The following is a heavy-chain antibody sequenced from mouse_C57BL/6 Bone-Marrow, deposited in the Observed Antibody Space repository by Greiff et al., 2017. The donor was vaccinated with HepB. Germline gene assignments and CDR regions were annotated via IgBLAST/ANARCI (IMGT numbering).Heavy chain of an antibody. D-gene: IGHD2-1*01. J-gene: IGHJ2*01. V-gene: IGHV1-64*01. CDR2: IHPNSGST. Sequence: QVQLQQPGAELVKPGASVKLSCKASGYTFTSYWMHWVKQRPGQGLEWIGMIHPNSGSTNYNEKFKSKATLTVDKSSSTAYMQLKSLTSEDSAVYYCARKLQSRNYFDYWGQGTTLTVSS. CDR1: GYTFTSYW. CDR3: ARKLQSRNYFDY.